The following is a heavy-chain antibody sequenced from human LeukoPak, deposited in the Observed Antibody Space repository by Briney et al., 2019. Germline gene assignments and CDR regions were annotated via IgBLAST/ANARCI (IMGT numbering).Heavy chain of an antibody. V-gene: IGHV3-33*01. D-gene: IGHD3-22*01. CDR2: IWYDGSNK. J-gene: IGHJ4*02. Sequence: GGSLRLSCAASGFTFSSYGMHWVRQAPGKGLEWVAVIWYDGSNKYYADSVKGRFTISRDNAKNSLYLQMNSLRAEDTAVYYCARDLYDSSGYYRGMSSYYFDYWGQGTLVTVSS. CDR1: GFTFSSYG. CDR3: ARDLYDSSGYYRGMSSYYFDY.